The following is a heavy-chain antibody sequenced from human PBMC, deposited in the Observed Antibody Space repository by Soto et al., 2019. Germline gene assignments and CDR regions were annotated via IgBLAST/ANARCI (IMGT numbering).Heavy chain of an antibody. Sequence: SETLSLTCAVSGGSISSSNWWSWVRQPPGKGLEWIGEIYHSGSTNYNPSLKSRVTISVDKSKNQFSLKLSSVTAADTAVYYCARGPSGSSSLDMWFDPWGQGTLVTVSS. CDR2: IYHSGST. V-gene: IGHV4-4*02. D-gene: IGHD6-6*01. CDR3: ARGPSGSSSLDMWFDP. J-gene: IGHJ5*02. CDR1: GGSISSSNW.